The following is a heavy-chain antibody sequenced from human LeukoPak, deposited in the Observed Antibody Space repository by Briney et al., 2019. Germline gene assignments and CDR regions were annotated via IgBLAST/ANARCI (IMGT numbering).Heavy chain of an antibody. CDR2: IYYSGST. CDR1: GGSISSGSYY. V-gene: IGHV4-39*01. Sequence: SETLSLTCTVSGGSISSGSYYWGWIRQPPGKGLEWIGSIYYSGSTYYNPSLKSRVTISVDTSKNQISLKLTSVTAADTAVYYCTYSSSGYSGAFDIWGQGTMVTVSS. J-gene: IGHJ3*02. CDR3: TYSSSGYSGAFDI. D-gene: IGHD3-22*01.